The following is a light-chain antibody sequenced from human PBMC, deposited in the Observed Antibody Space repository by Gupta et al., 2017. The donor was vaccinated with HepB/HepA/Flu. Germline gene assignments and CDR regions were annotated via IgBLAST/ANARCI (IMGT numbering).Light chain of an antibody. J-gene: IGKJ3*01. CDR2: LGS. CDR3: MQALRTPVT. V-gene: IGKV2-28*01. CDR1: QSLLHRNGYQY. Sequence: DIVMIQSPLSLPVTPGEPASISCRSSQSLLHRNGYQYLAWYLQKPGQSPQLLIYLGSNRASGVPDRFSGRGSGTDFTLKISRVEAEDVGVYYCMQALRTPVTFGPGTKVDIK.